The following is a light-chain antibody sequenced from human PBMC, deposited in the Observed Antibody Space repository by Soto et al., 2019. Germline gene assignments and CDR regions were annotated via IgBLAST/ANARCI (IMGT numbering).Light chain of an antibody. CDR1: QAISRY. V-gene: IGKV1-9*01. CDR3: QQLNSYD. Sequence: QLTQSPSSLSASIGDRVIITCRATQAISRYLAWYQQKPGAAPKLLIYAATTLQSGVPSRFSGAASGKDFPPIISSQQSDDFETYYCQQLNSYDFGQGTKVKTK. J-gene: IGKJ1*01. CDR2: AAT.